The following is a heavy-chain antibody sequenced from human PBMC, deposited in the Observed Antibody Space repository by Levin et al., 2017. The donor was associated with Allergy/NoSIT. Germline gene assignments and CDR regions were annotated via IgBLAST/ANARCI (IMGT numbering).Heavy chain of an antibody. Sequence: QAGGSLRPSCAASGFTFSSYAMSWVRQAPGKGLEWVSAISGSGGSTYYADSVKGRFTISRDNSKNTLYLQMNSLRAEDTAVYYCAKGPPPPYSSSWYWVDYWGQGTLVTVSS. CDR2: ISGSGGST. CDR1: GFTFSSYA. V-gene: IGHV3-23*01. J-gene: IGHJ4*02. CDR3: AKGPPPPYSSSWYWVDY. D-gene: IGHD6-13*01.